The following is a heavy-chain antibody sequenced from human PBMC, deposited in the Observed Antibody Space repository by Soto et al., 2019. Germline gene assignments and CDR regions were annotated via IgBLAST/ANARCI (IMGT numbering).Heavy chain of an antibody. V-gene: IGHV3-7*03. CDR3: ARRAGPFDY. D-gene: IGHD6-13*01. CDR1: GFTFGSYW. J-gene: IGHJ4*02. CDR2: IKWDASEK. Sequence: PGGSLRLSCAASGFTFGSYWMSWVRQAPGKGPEWLATIKWDASEKKYVDSVKGRFTTSRDNAKNALYLQMNSLRAEDTAVYYCARRAGPFDYWGQGTLVTVSS.